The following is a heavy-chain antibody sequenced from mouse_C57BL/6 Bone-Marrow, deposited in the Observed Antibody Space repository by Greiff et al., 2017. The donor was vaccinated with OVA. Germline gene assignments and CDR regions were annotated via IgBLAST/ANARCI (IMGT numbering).Heavy chain of an antibody. Sequence: EVMLVESGGGLVKPGGSLKLSCAASGFTFSSYAMSWVRQTPEKRLEWVATISDGGSYTYYPDNVKGRFTISRDNAKNNLYLQMSHLKSEDTAMYYCARETVITTVVAPFDYWGKGTTLTVSS. CDR1: GFTFSSYA. CDR2: ISDGGSYT. D-gene: IGHD1-1*01. J-gene: IGHJ2*01. V-gene: IGHV5-4*01. CDR3: ARETVITTVVAPFDY.